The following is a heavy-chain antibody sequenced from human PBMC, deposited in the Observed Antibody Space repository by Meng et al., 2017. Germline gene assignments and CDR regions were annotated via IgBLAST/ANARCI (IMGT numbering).Heavy chain of an antibody. J-gene: IGHJ4*02. Sequence: QVQLVHAGAGVKMPGASVKVSCTASGYTFTSYGSSWVRQAPGQGLEWMGWISPYNGNTNYAQKLQGRVTMTTDTSTSTAYMELRSLRSDDTAVYYCARAGIAVAGPDYWGQGTLVTVSS. CDR3: ARAGIAVAGPDY. CDR2: ISPYNGNT. CDR1: GYTFTSYG. V-gene: IGHV1-18*01. D-gene: IGHD6-19*01.